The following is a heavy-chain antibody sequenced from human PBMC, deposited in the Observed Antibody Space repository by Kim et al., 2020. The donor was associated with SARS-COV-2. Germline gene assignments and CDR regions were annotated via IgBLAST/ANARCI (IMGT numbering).Heavy chain of an antibody. J-gene: IGHJ3*02. D-gene: IGHD1-1*01. V-gene: IGHV3-73*01. CDR3: TSVPGTTSAFWDGLDI. Sequence: SVKSRFTISGDDSKSTAYLQMTSLKTEDTAVYYCTSVPGTTSAFWDGLDIWGQGTMVTVSS.